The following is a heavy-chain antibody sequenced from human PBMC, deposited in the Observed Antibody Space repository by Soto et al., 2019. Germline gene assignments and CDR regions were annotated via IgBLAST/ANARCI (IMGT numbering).Heavy chain of an antibody. D-gene: IGHD1-26*01. CDR1: GFTFSSYA. Sequence: EVQLLESGGGLVQPGGSLRLSCAASGFTFSSYAMRWVRQAPVKGLEWVSAISGSGGSTYYADSVKGRFTISRDNSKNSRYVQMNSLRAEDTAVYYGARRGSGSYCDYWGQGTLVTVSS. V-gene: IGHV3-23*01. CDR3: ARRGSGSYCDY. J-gene: IGHJ4*02. CDR2: ISGSGGST.